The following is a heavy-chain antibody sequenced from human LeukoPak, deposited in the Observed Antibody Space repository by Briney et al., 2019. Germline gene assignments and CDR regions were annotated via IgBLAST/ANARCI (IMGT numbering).Heavy chain of an antibody. CDR1: GGSFSGYY. D-gene: IGHD3-10*01. CDR3: ARLYYGSGSPHGY. Sequence: SETLSLTCAVYGGSFSGYYWSWIRQPPGKGLEWIGEINHSGSTNYNPSLKSRVTISVDTSKNQFSLKLSSVTAADTAVYYCARLYYGSGSPHGYWGQGTLVTVSS. V-gene: IGHV4-34*01. J-gene: IGHJ4*02. CDR2: INHSGST.